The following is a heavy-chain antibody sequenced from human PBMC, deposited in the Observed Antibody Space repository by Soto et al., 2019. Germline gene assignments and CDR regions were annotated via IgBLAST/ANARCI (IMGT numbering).Heavy chain of an antibody. V-gene: IGHV3-23*01. D-gene: IGHD1-26*01. CDR2: ISGSGGST. Sequence: GGSLRLSCAASGFTFSSYAMSWVRQAPGKGLEWVSAISGSGGSTYYADSVKGRFTISRDNSKNTLYLQMNSLRAEDTAVYYCAIGGSFLLGYPFDYWGQGTLVTVSS. CDR3: AIGGSFLLGYPFDY. CDR1: GFTFSSYA. J-gene: IGHJ4*02.